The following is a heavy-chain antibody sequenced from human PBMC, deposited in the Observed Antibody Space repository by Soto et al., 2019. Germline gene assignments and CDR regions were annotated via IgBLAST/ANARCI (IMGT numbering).Heavy chain of an antibody. CDR2: INAGNGNT. V-gene: IGHV1-3*01. D-gene: IGHD6-13*01. CDR3: ARAYSSSRVGGMDV. J-gene: IGHJ6*02. Sequence: GASVKVSCKAPGYTFTSYAMHWVRQAPGQRLEWMGWINAGNGNTKYSQKFQGRVTITRDTSASTAYMELSSLRSEDTAVYYCARAYSSSRVGGMDVWGQGTTVTVSS. CDR1: GYTFTSYA.